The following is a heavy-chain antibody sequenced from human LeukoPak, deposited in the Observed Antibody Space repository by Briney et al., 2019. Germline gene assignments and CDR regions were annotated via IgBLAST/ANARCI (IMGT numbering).Heavy chain of an antibody. CDR3: ARDQWELPYAFDI. V-gene: IGHV1-8*01. D-gene: IGHD1-26*01. J-gene: IGHJ3*02. CDR2: MNPNSGNT. CDR1: GYTFTSHD. Sequence: ASVKVSCKASGYTFTSHDINWVRQATGQGLEWMGWMNPNSGNTGYAQKFQGRVTMTRNTSISTAYMELSSLRSEDTAVYYCARDQWELPYAFDIWGQGTMVTVSS.